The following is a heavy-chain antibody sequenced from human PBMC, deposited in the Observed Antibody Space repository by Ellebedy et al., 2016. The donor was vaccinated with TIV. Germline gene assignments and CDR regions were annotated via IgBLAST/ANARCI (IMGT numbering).Heavy chain of an antibody. CDR2: IYTSGHT. Sequence: SETLSLXXTVSGGSINSYYWSWIRQPAGKGLEWIGRIYTSGHTDYIASLKSRVSMSIDTSKNQFSLKLTSVSAVDTAVYFCARGGGYEKTHQHYFSFMDVWGKGITVTVSS. D-gene: IGHD5-12*01. CDR3: ARGGGYEKTHQHYFSFMDV. V-gene: IGHV4-4*07. CDR1: GGSINSYY. J-gene: IGHJ6*03.